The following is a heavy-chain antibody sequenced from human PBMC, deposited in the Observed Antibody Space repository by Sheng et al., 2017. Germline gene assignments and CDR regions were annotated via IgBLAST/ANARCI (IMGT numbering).Heavy chain of an antibody. J-gene: IGHJ6*03. CDR3: ASILTGYLYYYFYIDV. V-gene: IGHV3-15*01. CDR1: GFTFNRAW. D-gene: IGHD3-9*01. CDR2: IKSRNDGGTT. Sequence: QLVESGGGLVKPGGSLRLSCAGSGFTFNRAWMTWVRQAPGKGLEWIGRIKSRNDGGTTDYADFAKGRFIISRDDSKNAAYLEMNSLNSGDSAVYYCASILTGYLYYYFYIDVWGQGPRSPSP.